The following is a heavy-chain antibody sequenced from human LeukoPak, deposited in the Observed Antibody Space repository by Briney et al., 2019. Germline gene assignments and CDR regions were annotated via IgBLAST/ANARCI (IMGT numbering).Heavy chain of an antibody. CDR1: GYSFSDYW. V-gene: IGHV5-51*01. Sequence: RGESLKISCKGSGYSFSDYWIGWVRQMPGKGLEWMAIIYPADSDTRYSPPFEGQVTISADKSINTASLQWSSLKASDTAMYFCVRQRSLSQSDGSGHDAFDFWGQGTMVTVSS. CDR2: IYPADSDT. CDR3: VRQRSLSQSDGSGHDAFDF. J-gene: IGHJ3*01. D-gene: IGHD3-22*01.